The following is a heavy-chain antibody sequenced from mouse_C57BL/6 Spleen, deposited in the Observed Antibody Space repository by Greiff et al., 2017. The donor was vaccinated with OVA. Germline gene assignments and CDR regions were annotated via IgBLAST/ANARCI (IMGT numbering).Heavy chain of an antibody. Sequence: EVQLQESGGGLVKPGGSLKLSCAASGFTFSSYAMSWVRQTPEKRLEWVATISDGGSYTYYPDNVKGRFTISRDNAKNNLYLQMSHLKSEDTAMYYCAREDSSGYFDYWGQGTTLTVSS. D-gene: IGHD3-2*02. J-gene: IGHJ2*01. CDR1: GFTFSSYA. CDR3: AREDSSGYFDY. CDR2: ISDGGSYT. V-gene: IGHV5-4*01.